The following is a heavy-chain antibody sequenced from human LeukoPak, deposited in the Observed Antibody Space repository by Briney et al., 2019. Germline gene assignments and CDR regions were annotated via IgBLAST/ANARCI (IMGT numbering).Heavy chain of an antibody. V-gene: IGHV4-4*09. CDR3: ATSNDAKIAPFDH. CDR1: GVSMSAFQ. Sequence: SETLSLTCTVSGVSMSAFQWSWVRQSPEKGLEWIGCVNTKGETNYDPSLKSRVITSVDTSKSQFSLRLTSVTAADTAVYYCATSNDAKIAPFDHWGQGALVTVSS. J-gene: IGHJ4*02. D-gene: IGHD2-8*01. CDR2: VNTKGET.